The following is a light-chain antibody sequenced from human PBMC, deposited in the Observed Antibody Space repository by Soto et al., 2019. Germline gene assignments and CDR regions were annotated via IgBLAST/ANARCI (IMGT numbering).Light chain of an antibody. J-gene: IGKJ3*01. CDR2: ATS. V-gene: IGKV3-20*01. CDR1: QSVSRNY. Sequence: VLTQSPGTLSLSPGERASLSCRASQSVSRNYVAWYQQRVGQAPRLLIYATSSRATGIPDRFRGSGSGTEFSLTIARLEPEDFAVYYCQRYGLSPPFSFGHGTKVEIK. CDR3: QRYGLSPPFS.